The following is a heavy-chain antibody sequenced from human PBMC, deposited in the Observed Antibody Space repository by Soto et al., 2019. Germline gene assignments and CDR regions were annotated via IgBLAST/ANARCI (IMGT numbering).Heavy chain of an antibody. V-gene: IGHV4-39*01. J-gene: IGHJ4*02. CDR2: IDYSGTA. CDR1: SGSIGVTNVF. CDR3: ARITGRHLDY. Sequence: ETLSLTCTVSSGSIGVTNVFFCLVLHAPGKGLEWIGNIDYSGTAYFSPSLATRVTFHVDTSKNQFSLTLYSVTAAATAVYYCARITGRHLDYWGQGILVTVSS. D-gene: IGHD1-20*01.